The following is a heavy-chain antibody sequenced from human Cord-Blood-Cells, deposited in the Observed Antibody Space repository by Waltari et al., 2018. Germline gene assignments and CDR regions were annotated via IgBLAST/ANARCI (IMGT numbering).Heavy chain of an antibody. CDR3: TTDALDTVMVTDY. CDR1: GFTFSNAW. Sequence: EVQLVESGGGLVKPGGSLRLSCAASGFTFSNAWMSWVRQAPGKGLEWVGRIKSKTDGGTTDYAAPVKGRFTISRDDSKNTLYLQMNSLKTEDTAVYYCTTDALDTVMVTDYWGQGTLVTVSS. CDR2: IKSKTDGGTT. J-gene: IGHJ4*02. V-gene: IGHV3-15*01. D-gene: IGHD5-18*01.